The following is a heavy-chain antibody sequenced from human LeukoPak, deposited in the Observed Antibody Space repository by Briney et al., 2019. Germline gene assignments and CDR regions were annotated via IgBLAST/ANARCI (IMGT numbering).Heavy chain of an antibody. CDR3: ARDPIVVVTAGGYFDY. CDR2: ISSSSSYI. D-gene: IGHD2-21*02. J-gene: IGHJ4*02. CDR1: GFTFSSYS. V-gene: IGHV3-21*01. Sequence: GGSLRLSCAASGFTFSSYSMNWVRQAPGKGLKWVSSISSSSSYIYYADSVKGRFTISRDNAKNSLYLQMNSLRAEDTAVYYCARDPIVVVTAGGYFDYWGQGTLVIVSS.